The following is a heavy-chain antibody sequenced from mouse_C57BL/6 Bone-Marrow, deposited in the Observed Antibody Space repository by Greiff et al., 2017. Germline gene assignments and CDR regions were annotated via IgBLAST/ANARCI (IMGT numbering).Heavy chain of an antibody. CDR3: ARDPHHYAMDY. J-gene: IGHJ4*01. CDR1: GFTFSSYA. Sequence: EVKLVESGGGLVKPGGSLKLSCAASGFTFSSYAMSWVRQTPVKRLEWVATISDGGSYTYYPDNVKGRVTISRDNAKNNLYLQMGHLKSEDTAMYYCARDPHHYAMDYWGQGTSVTVSS. V-gene: IGHV5-4*01. CDR2: ISDGGSYT.